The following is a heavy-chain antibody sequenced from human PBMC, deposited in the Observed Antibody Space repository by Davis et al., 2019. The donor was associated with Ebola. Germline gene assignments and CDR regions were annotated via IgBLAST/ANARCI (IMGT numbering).Heavy chain of an antibody. CDR1: GFTFSSYA. J-gene: IGHJ4*02. CDR3: ARSTAMVR. Sequence: GESLKIPCAASGFTFSSYAMHWVRQAPGKGLEWVAVISYDGSNKYYADSVKGRFTISRDNSKNTLYLQMNSLRAEDTAVYYCARSTAMVRWGQGTLVTVSS. V-gene: IGHV3-30-3*01. CDR2: ISYDGSNK. D-gene: IGHD5-18*01.